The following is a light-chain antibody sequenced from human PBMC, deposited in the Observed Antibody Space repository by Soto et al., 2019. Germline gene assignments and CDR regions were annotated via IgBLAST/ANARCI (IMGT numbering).Light chain of an antibody. CDR3: QQYDNLQLT. CDR1: QGISNF. Sequence: DIQLTQSPSSLSASVGDRVTITCQASQGISNFLNWYQQKPGKAPKLLIYDASNLETGVPSRFSGSGSMTDFTFTISILQPEDIATYFCQQYDNLQLTFGGGTKVEI. V-gene: IGKV1-33*01. CDR2: DAS. J-gene: IGKJ4*01.